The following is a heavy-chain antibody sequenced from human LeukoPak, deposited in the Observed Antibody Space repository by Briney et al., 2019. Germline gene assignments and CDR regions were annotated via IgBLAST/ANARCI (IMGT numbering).Heavy chain of an antibody. CDR3: ARAPLRYCSSTSCYFSP. V-gene: IGHV1-2*02. CDR2: INPNSGGT. J-gene: IGHJ5*02. D-gene: IGHD2-2*01. Sequence: ASVKVSCMASGYTFTGYYMHWVRQAPGQGLEWMGWINPNSGGTNYAQKFQGRITMTRDTSISTAYMELSRLRSDDTAVYYCARAPLRYCSSTSCYFSPWGQGTLVTVSS. CDR1: GYTFTGYY.